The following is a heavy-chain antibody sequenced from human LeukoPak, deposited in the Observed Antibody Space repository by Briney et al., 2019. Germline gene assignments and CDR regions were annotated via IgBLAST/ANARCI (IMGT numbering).Heavy chain of an antibody. Sequence: SETLSLTCTVSGGSISSSSYYWGWIRQPPGKGLEWIGSIYYSGSTYYNPSLKSRVTISVDTSKNQFSLKLSSVTAADTAVYYCASTSGSYDSWGQGTLVTVSS. J-gene: IGHJ4*02. CDR1: GGSISSSSYY. V-gene: IGHV4-39*01. CDR2: IYYSGST. CDR3: ASTSGSYDS. D-gene: IGHD1-26*01.